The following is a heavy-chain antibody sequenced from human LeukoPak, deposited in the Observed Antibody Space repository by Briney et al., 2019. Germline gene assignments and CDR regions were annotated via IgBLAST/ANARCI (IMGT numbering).Heavy chain of an antibody. J-gene: IGHJ6*02. CDR3: AREIRGYSGYERVYYYGMDV. CDR2: IYYSGST. V-gene: IGHV4-59*01. Sequence: PSETLSLTCTVSGGSISSYYWSRIRQPPGKGLEWIGFIYYSGSTNYNPSLKSRVTISVDTSKNQFSLKLSSVTAADTAVYYCAREIRGYSGYERVYYYGMDVWGQGTTVTVSS. D-gene: IGHD5-12*01. CDR1: GGSISSYY.